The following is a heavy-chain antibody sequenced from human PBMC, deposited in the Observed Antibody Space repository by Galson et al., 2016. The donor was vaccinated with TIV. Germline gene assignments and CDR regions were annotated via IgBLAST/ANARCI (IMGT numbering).Heavy chain of an antibody. CDR1: GDSISRGSY. J-gene: IGHJ6*04. V-gene: IGHV4-38-2*01. CDR3: ARQRCSKGFCYVLDG. Sequence: LSLTCYISGDSISRGSYWGWIRQSPGKGLEWIGSIYQSGTTYYKVSLKSRVSMSLDMSKNQFSLKLTSVTAADTAVYYCARQRCSKGFCYVLDGWGNGTTVTVSS. D-gene: IGHD2-8*01. CDR2: IYQSGTT.